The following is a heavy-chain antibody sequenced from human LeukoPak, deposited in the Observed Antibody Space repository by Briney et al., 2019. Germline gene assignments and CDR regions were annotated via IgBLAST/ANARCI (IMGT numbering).Heavy chain of an antibody. CDR2: FDPEDGET. CDR3: ATDPSRSGGSCYYI. Sequence: ASVKVSCKVSGYTLTELSMHWVRQAPGKGLEWMGGFDPEDGETIYAQKFRGRVTMTEDTSTDTAYMELSSLRSEDTAVYYCATDPSRSGGSCYYIWGQGTLVTVSS. V-gene: IGHV1-24*01. CDR1: GYTLTELS. J-gene: IGHJ4*02. D-gene: IGHD2-15*01.